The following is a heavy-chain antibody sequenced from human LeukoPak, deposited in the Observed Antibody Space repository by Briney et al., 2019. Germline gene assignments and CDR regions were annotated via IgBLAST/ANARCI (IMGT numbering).Heavy chain of an antibody. V-gene: IGHV3-23*01. CDR1: GFTFTSYS. D-gene: IGHD2-15*01. J-gene: IGHJ6*02. CDR2: ISGGGGST. Sequence: GGSLRLSCAASGFTFTSYSMNWVRQAPGKGLEWVSTISGGGGSTYYADSVKGRFTITRDNSKNTLFLQMNSLRAEDTAVYYCAKNLYCGGGSCYPSALGMDVWAKGPRSPSP. CDR3: AKNLYCGGGSCYPSALGMDV.